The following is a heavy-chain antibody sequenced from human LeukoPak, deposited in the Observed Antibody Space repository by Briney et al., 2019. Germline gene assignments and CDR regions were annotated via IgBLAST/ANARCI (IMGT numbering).Heavy chain of an antibody. CDR1: GFSFSDYY. J-gene: IGHJ2*01. D-gene: IGHD2-8*02. CDR2: ISGSGGST. V-gene: IGHV3-23*01. Sequence: GGSLRLSCLASGFSFSDYYMSWIRQAPGKGLEWLSYISGSGGSTYYADSVKGRFTISRDNSKNTLYLQMNSLRAEDTAVYYCAKAAGDWYFDLWGRGTLVTVSS. CDR3: AKAAGDWYFDL.